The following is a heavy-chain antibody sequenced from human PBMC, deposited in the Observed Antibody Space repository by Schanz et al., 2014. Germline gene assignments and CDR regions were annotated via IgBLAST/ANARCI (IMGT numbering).Heavy chain of an antibody. Sequence: EVLLVESGGGLVKPGGSLRLSCEASGFTFITYTMNWVRQAPGKGLEWVTSISSSGSFIHYADSVKGRFTISRDNAKNTLYLQMNSLRAEDTAVYYCARDSRPNYDCLAAYYSIDYWGQGTLVTVSS. CDR1: GFTFITYT. J-gene: IGHJ4*02. V-gene: IGHV3-21*02. D-gene: IGHD3-9*01. CDR2: ISSSGSFI. CDR3: ARDSRPNYDCLAAYYSIDY.